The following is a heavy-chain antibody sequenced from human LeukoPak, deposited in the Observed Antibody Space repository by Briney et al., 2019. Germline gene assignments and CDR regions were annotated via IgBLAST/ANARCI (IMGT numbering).Heavy chain of an antibody. V-gene: IGHV3-64*01. CDR3: ARDYSGSWYSSSWEAFDI. CDR2: ISSNGGST. Sequence: GGSLRLSCAASGFTFSSYAMHWVRQAPGKGLEYVSAISSNGGSTYYANSVKGRFTISRDNSKNTLYLQMNSLRAEDTAVYYCARDYSGSWYSSSWEAFDIWGQGTMVTVSS. D-gene: IGHD6-13*01. J-gene: IGHJ3*02. CDR1: GFTFSSYA.